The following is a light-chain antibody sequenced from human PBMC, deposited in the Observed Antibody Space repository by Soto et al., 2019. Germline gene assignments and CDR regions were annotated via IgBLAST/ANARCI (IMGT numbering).Light chain of an antibody. CDR1: SSDIGGYNF. Sequence: QSVLTQPASVSGSPGQLITISCTGTSSDIGGYNFVSWYHQHPGKAPKLLIYAVTNRPSGIPDRFSGSKSGNTASLTISGLQAEDGADYYCASYTTSSTLVFGGGTKLTVL. V-gene: IGLV2-14*01. CDR3: ASYTTSSTLV. J-gene: IGLJ2*01. CDR2: AVT.